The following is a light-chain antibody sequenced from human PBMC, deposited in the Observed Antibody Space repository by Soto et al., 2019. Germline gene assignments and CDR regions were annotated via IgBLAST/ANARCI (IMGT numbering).Light chain of an antibody. V-gene: IGKV3-20*01. CDR1: QSVSSSY. CDR3: QQYGSSSWT. CDR2: GAS. J-gene: IGKJ1*01. Sequence: EIVLTQSPGTLSLSPGERATLSCRASQSVSSSYLAWYQQKPGQAPRLLIYGASSRATGIPDRFSGSGSGTDFTLTIRRLEPEDFAVYYCQQYGSSSWTFGQGTKGEIK.